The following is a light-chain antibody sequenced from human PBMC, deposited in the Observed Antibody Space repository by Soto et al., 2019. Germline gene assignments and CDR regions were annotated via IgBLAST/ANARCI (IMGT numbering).Light chain of an antibody. CDR2: EVS. Sequence: QSALTQPASVSGSPGQSITISCTGTSSDVGSYNLVSWYQQHPGTASKLMISEVSKRPSGVSNRFSGSKSGNTASLTVSGPQAEDEADYYCCSYAGSSTFSVFGGGTQLTVL. J-gene: IGLJ3*02. CDR1: SSDVGSYNL. V-gene: IGLV2-23*02. CDR3: CSYAGSSTFSV.